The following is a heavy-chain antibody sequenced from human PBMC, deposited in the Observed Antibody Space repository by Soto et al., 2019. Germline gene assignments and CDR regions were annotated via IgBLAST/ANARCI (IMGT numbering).Heavy chain of an antibody. CDR3: ARESGIDYDILTGYLDAFDI. CDR2: ISAYNGNT. V-gene: IGHV1-18*01. D-gene: IGHD3-9*01. J-gene: IGHJ3*02. Sequence: ASVKVSCKASGYTFTSYGISWVRQAPGQGLEWMGWISAYNGNTNYAQKLQGRVTMTTDASTSTAYTELRSLRSDDTAVYYCARESGIDYDILTGYLDAFDIWGQGTMVTVSS. CDR1: GYTFTSYG.